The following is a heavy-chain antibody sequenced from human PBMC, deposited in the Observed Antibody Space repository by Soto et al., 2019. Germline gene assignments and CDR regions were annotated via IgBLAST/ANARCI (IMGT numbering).Heavy chain of an antibody. D-gene: IGHD1-26*01. CDR1: GGTFSSYA. CDR2: IIPIFGTA. CDR3: ARALSLYSGSYEYYYGMDV. J-gene: IGHJ6*02. V-gene: IGHV1-69*01. Sequence: QVQLVQSGAEVKKPGSSVKVSCKASGGTFSSYAISWVRQAPGQGLEWVGGIIPIFGTANYAQKFQGRVTITADESTSTAYMELSSLRSEDTAVYYCARALSLYSGSYEYYYGMDVWGQGTTVTVSS.